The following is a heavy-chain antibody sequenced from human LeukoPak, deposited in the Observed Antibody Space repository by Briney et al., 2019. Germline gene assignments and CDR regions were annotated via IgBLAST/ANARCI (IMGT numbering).Heavy chain of an antibody. CDR1: GYSISSGYY. V-gene: IGHV4-38-2*01. Sequence: PSETLSLTCAVSGYSISSGYYWGWIRQPPGRGQEWIGSIYHSGSTYYKPSLKSRVTISVDTSKNQLSLKLSSVTAADTAVYYCASLDYDFWSGYSGRFDPWGQGTLVTVSS. D-gene: IGHD3-3*01. J-gene: IGHJ5*02. CDR3: ASLDYDFWSGYSGRFDP. CDR2: IYHSGST.